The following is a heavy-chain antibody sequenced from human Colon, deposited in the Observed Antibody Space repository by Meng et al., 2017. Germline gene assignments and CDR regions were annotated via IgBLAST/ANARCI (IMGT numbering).Heavy chain of an antibody. CDR3: ARLVTTVTTGNWFDP. Sequence: QLPLQEAGPGLAKPSETFSLTCTVSGASINIGSYYWAWVRQAPGKGLEWIGSIHNSGKTYYNSSLKSRVTILVDTSKNQFSLKLTSVTAADTAVYLCARLVTTVTTGNWFDPWGQGTLVTVSS. CDR1: GASINIGSYY. CDR2: IHNSGKT. J-gene: IGHJ5*02. D-gene: IGHD4-17*01. V-gene: IGHV4-39*07.